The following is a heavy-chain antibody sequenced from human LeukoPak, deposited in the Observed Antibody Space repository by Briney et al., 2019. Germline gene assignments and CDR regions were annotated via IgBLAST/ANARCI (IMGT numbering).Heavy chain of an antibody. CDR2: ISSSSSYI. V-gene: IGHV3-21*01. Sequence: KAGGSLRLSCAASGLTFPDAWMTWVRQAPGQGLEWVSSISSSSSYIYYADSVKGRFTISRDNAKNSLYLQMNSLRAEDTAVYYCAREDPYDSSGSDSDAFDIWGQGTMVSVSS. CDR3: AREDPYDSSGSDSDAFDI. CDR1: GLTFPDAW. J-gene: IGHJ3*02. D-gene: IGHD3-22*01.